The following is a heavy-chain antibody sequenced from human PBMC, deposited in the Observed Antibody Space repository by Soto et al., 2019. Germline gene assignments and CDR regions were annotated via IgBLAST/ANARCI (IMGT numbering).Heavy chain of an antibody. V-gene: IGHV4-30-4*01. J-gene: IGHJ1*01. CDR1: GGSISSDDYY. D-gene: IGHD3-22*01. CDR3: ARDLDGLHDDNSGPYPRPG. Sequence: PSETLSLTCTVSGGSISSDDYYWSWIRQAPGRGLEWIGYIHSSGSIYYNPSRKSRATMSMDTARDQFSLEVSSVTVADTAVYYCARDLDGLHDDNSGPYPRPGWGQGTLVT. CDR2: IHSSGSI.